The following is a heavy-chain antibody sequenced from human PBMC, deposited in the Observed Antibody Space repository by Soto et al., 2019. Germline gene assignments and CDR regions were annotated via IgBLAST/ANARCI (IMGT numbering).Heavy chain of an antibody. D-gene: IGHD6-13*01. CDR1: GFTFSSYG. Sequence: GSLRLSCAASGFTFSSYGMHWVRQAPGKGLEWVAVIWYDGSNKYYADSVKGRFTISRDNSKNTLYLQMHSLRAEDTAVYYCARDIRFGEQLDYYYYYGMDVWGQGTTVTVSS. J-gene: IGHJ6*02. CDR3: ARDIRFGEQLDYYYYYGMDV. CDR2: IWYDGSNK. V-gene: IGHV3-33*01.